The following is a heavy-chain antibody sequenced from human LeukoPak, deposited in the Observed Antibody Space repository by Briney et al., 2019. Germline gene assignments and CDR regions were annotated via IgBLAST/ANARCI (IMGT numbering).Heavy chain of an antibody. D-gene: IGHD1-14*01. CDR3: ARLEGTGWYFDL. V-gene: IGHV4-59*01. Sequence: SETLSLTCTVSGGSISSWYWSWIRQPPGKGLEWIGYIYYSGSTNYNPSLKSRVTISLDTSKNQFSLKLSSVTAADTALYYCARLEGTGWYFDLWGRGTLVTVSS. J-gene: IGHJ2*01. CDR1: GGSISSWY. CDR2: IYYSGST.